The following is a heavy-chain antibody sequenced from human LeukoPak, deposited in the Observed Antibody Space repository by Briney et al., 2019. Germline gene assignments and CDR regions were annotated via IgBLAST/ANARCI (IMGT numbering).Heavy chain of an antibody. CDR3: ARDTWMVRGVSNWFDP. Sequence: ASVKLSCTASGGTLSSYAISWVRQAPGQGPEWMGRIIPILGIANYAQKFQGRVTITADKSTSTAYMELSSLRSEDTAVYYCARDTWMVRGVSNWFDPWGQGTLVTVSS. V-gene: IGHV1-69*04. D-gene: IGHD3-10*01. J-gene: IGHJ5*02. CDR1: GGTLSSYA. CDR2: IIPILGIA.